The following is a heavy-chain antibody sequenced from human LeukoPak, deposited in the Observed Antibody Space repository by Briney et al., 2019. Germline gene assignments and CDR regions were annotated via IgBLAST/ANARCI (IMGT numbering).Heavy chain of an antibody. CDR3: ARRGCSSTSCYKQAAPGSGWFDP. Sequence: SETLSLTCTVSGGSISSYYWSWIRQPPGKGLEWIGYIYTSGSTNYNPSLKSRVTISVHTSKNQFSLKLISVTAADSAVYYCARRGCSSTSCYKQAAPGSGWFDPWGQGTLVTVSS. CDR1: GGSISSYY. D-gene: IGHD2-2*02. CDR2: IYTSGST. J-gene: IGHJ5*02. V-gene: IGHV4-4*09.